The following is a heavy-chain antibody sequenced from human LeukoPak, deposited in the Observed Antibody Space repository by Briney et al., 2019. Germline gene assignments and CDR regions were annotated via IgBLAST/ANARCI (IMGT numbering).Heavy chain of an antibody. V-gene: IGHV3-73*01. J-gene: IGHJ4*02. Sequence: GGSLRLSCTASGFTFSGSAMHWVRQASGKGLEWVGRIRSKANSYATAYAASVKGRFTISRDDSKNTAYLQMNSLKTEDTAVYYCLSSGYYFDFDYWGQGTLVTVSS. CDR1: GFTFSGSA. D-gene: IGHD3-22*01. CDR2: IRSKANSYAT. CDR3: LSSGYYFDFDY.